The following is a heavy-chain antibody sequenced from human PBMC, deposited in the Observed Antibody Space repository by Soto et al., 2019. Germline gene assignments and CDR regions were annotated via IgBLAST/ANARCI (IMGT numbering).Heavy chain of an antibody. CDR1: GFTFSSYA. Sequence: GGSLRLSCAASGFTFSSYAMHWVRQAPGKGLEWVAVISYDGSSKYYADSVKGRFTISRDTSKNTLYLQMNSLRAEDTAVYYCAKDSSNYLDYWGQGTLVTVSS. D-gene: IGHD2-2*01. CDR2: ISYDGSSK. V-gene: IGHV3-30*18. CDR3: AKDSSNYLDY. J-gene: IGHJ4*02.